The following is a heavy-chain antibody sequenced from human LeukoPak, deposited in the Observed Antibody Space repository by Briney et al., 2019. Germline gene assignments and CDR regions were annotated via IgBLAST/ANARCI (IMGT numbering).Heavy chain of an antibody. D-gene: IGHD3-22*01. V-gene: IGHV3-21*04. J-gene: IGHJ4*02. CDR3: ARDRTYYYDSSGHRSFGY. Sequence: GGSLRLSCAGSGFTFSRYTFNWVRQAPGRGLEWVSAISGDSKYIYYTDSVKGRFTISRDNAKNSLYLQMNSLRAEDTAVYYCARDRTYYYDSSGHRSFGYWGQGTLVTVSS. CDR2: ISGDSKYI. CDR1: GFTFSRYT.